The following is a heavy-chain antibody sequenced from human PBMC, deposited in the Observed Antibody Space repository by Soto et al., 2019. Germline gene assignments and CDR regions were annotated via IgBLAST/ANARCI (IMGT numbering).Heavy chain of an antibody. D-gene: IGHD3-16*01. V-gene: IGHV1-69*01. CDR2: LIPVFGTE. J-gene: IGHJ1*01. Sequence: QVQLVQSGAEVKKPGSSVKVSCKASGGTFSHYTINWVRQAPGQGLEWMGVLIPVFGTENYAQKFQGRVTITADQSSTTAYMELSSLTSEDTAVYYCARSNTSSLYPPEYFQNWGQGALVTVSS. CDR3: ARSNTSSLYPPEYFQN. CDR1: GGTFSHYT.